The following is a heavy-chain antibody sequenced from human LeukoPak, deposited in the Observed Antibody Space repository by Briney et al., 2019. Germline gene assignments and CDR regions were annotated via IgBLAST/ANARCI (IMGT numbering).Heavy chain of an antibody. CDR3: ARDSCSGGSCSHGHFDY. CDR1: GGSISSSSYY. D-gene: IGHD2-15*01. Sequence: ASETLSLTCTVSGGSISSSSYYWGWIRQPPGKGLEWIGEINHSGSTNYNPSLKSRVTISVDTSKNQFSLKLSSVTAADTAVYYCARDSCSGGSCSHGHFDYWGQGTLVTVSS. CDR2: INHSGST. V-gene: IGHV4-39*07. J-gene: IGHJ4*02.